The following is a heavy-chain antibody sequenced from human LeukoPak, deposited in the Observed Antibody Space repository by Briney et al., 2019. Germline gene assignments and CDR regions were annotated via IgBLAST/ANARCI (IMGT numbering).Heavy chain of an antibody. D-gene: IGHD3-3*01. CDR1: GGSISSYY. J-gene: IGHJ2*01. Sequence: PSETLSLTCTVSGGSISSYYWSWIRQPPGKGLEWIGYIYYSGSTNYNPSLKSRVTISVDTSKNQFSLKLSSVTAADTAVYYCARALFGVVIPWYFDLWGRGTLVTVSS. CDR3: ARALFGVVIPWYFDL. V-gene: IGHV4-59*12. CDR2: IYYSGST.